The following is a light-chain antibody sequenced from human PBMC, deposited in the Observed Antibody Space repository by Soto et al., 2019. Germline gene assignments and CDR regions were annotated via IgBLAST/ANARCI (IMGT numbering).Light chain of an antibody. CDR1: QSVSSSY. Sequence: EIVLTQSPGTLSLSPGERATLSCRASQSVSSSYLAWYQQKPGQAPRLLIYAASRRATDIPDRFSGSGSGTDFTLTISGLEPEDFAVYYCQQYGSSLPWTFGQGTKVDI. CDR3: QQYGSSLPWT. V-gene: IGKV3-20*01. J-gene: IGKJ1*01. CDR2: AAS.